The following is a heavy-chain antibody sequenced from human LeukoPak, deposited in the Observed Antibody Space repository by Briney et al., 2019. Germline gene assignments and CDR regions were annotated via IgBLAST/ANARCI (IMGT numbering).Heavy chain of an antibody. CDR2: IKQDGSEK. CDR3: ATQGNYDILTGYYPWAFDY. D-gene: IGHD3-9*01. V-gene: IGHV3-7*01. CDR1: GFTFSSYS. J-gene: IGHJ4*02. Sequence: PGGSLRLSCAASGFTFSSYSMNWVRQAPGKGLEWVANIKQDGSEKYYVDSVKGRFTISRDNAKNSLYLQMNSLRAEDTAVYYCATQGNYDILTGYYPWAFDYWGQGTLVTVSS.